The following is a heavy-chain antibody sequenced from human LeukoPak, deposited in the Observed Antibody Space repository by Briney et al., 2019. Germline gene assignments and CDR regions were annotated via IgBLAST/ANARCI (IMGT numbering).Heavy chain of an antibody. CDR3: ERADGGYGSYDY. V-gene: IGHV3-48*04. CDR2: ISSSSSTI. CDR1: GFTFSSYS. D-gene: IGHD5-12*01. Sequence: GGSLRLSCAASGFTFSSYSMNWVRQAPGQGLEWVSYISSSSSTINYADSVKGRFTISRDNAKNSLYLQMNSLRAEDTAVYYCERADGGYGSYDYWGQGTLVTVSS. J-gene: IGHJ4*02.